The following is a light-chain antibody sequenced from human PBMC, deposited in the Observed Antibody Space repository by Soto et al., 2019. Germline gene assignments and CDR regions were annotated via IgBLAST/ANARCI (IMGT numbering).Light chain of an antibody. V-gene: IGLV1-47*01. CDR2: RNN. CDR3: AAWDDSLSVLYV. J-gene: IGLJ1*01. CDR1: SSNIGRNY. Sequence: QSALTQPPSASGTPGERVTITCSGSSSNIGRNYVYWYQQLPGTAPKLLIYRNNKRPSGVPDRFSGSKPGTSASLAISGLRSEDEADDYCAAWDDSLSVLYVFGTGTKVTVL.